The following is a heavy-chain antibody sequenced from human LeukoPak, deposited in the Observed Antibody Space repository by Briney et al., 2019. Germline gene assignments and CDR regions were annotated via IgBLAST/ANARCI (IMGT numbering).Heavy chain of an antibody. D-gene: IGHD6-19*01. CDR3: ARKYSSGWYFLDY. Sequence: GGSLRLSCAASGFTFSSYWMSWVRQAPGKGLEWVANIKQDGSEKYYVDSVKGRFTISRDNAKNSLYLQMNSLRAEDTAVYYCARKYSSGWYFLDYWGQGTLVTVSS. CDR2: IKQDGSEK. V-gene: IGHV3-7*01. J-gene: IGHJ4*02. CDR1: GFTFSSYW.